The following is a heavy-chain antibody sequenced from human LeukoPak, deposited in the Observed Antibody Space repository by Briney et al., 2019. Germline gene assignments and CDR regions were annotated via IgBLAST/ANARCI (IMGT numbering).Heavy chain of an antibody. D-gene: IGHD3-22*01. V-gene: IGHV4-59*01. CDR1: GGSISSYY. J-gene: IGHJ3*01. Sequence: SETLSLTCTVSGGSISSYYWSWIRQPPGKELEWIGYIFYSGSTNYNPSLKSRVTISVDSSKNQFSLKLSSVTAADTAVYYCARLGGDYYDTSGSRVYAFDFWGQGTMVTVSS. CDR2: IFYSGST. CDR3: ARLGGDYYDTSGSRVYAFDF.